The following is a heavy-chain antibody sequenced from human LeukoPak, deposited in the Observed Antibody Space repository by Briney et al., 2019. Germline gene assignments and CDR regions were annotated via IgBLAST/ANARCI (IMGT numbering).Heavy chain of an antibody. CDR1: GNTLTEFS. V-gene: IGHV1-24*01. CDR3: APDSYYYDSSGSKYFQH. D-gene: IGHD3-22*01. CDR2: FDPEDGET. J-gene: IGHJ1*01. Sequence: ASAKVSCKVSGNTLTEFSMHWVRQAPGKGLEWMGGFDPEDGETIYAQKFQGRVTMTEDTSTDTAYMELSSLRSEDTAVYYCAPDSYYYDSSGSKYFQHWGQGTLVTVSS.